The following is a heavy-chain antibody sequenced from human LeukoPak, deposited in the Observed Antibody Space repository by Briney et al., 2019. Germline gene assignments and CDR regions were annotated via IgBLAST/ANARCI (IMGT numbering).Heavy chain of an antibody. CDR3: VRECGQMSYFDL. V-gene: IGHV3-21*01. D-gene: IGHD2-21*01. CDR2: ITSGSRSI. Sequence: PGGSLRLSCVASGVTFRSYMMGWVRQAPGKGLDWVASITSGSRSIYYADSMKGRFTISRDNAKNSLFLQMHSLSAEDTGLYFCVRECGQMSYFDLWGRGTLVTVPS. CDR1: GVTFRSYM. J-gene: IGHJ2*01.